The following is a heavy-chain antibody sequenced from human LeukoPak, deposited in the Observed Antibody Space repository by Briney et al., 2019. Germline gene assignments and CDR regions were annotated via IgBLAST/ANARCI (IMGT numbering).Heavy chain of an antibody. V-gene: IGHV3-30*02. CDR3: ASGGLLIAAVFKIGDY. J-gene: IGHJ4*02. CDR1: GFTFSSYG. D-gene: IGHD6-13*01. Sequence: GGSLRLSCAASGFTFSSYGMHWVRQAPGKGLEWVAFIRYDGSNKYYADSVKGRFTISRDNSKNTLYLQMNSLRAEDTAVYYCASGGLLIAAVFKIGDYWGQGTLVTVSS. CDR2: IRYDGSNK.